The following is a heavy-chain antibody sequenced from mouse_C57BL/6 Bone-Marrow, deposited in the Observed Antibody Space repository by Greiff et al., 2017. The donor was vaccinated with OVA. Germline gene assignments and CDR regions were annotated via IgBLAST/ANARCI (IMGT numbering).Heavy chain of an antibody. CDR3: ARNWLWGNQAAMDY. V-gene: IGHV2-2*01. CDR1: GFSLTSYG. CDR2: IWRGGST. Sequence: QVQLKESGPGLVQPSQSLSITCTVSGFSLTSYGVHWVRQSPGKGLEWLGVIWRGGSTDYNAAFISRLSISKDNSNSQIFFKMNSLHADDTAIYYCARNWLWGNQAAMDYWGQGTSVTVSS. D-gene: IGHD1-1*02. J-gene: IGHJ4*01.